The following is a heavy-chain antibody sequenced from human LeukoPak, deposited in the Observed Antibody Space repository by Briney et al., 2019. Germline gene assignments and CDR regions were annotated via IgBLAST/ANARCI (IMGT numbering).Heavy chain of an antibody. J-gene: IGHJ4*02. Sequence: SETLSLTCTVSGGSVSSGDYYWSWIRQPPGKGLEWIGEINHSGSTNYNPSLKSRVTISVDTSKNQFSLKLSSVTAADTAVYYCARGRAARHFDYWGQGTLVTVSS. D-gene: IGHD2-15*01. V-gene: IGHV4-61*08. CDR3: ARGRAARHFDY. CDR2: INHSGST. CDR1: GGSVSSGDYY.